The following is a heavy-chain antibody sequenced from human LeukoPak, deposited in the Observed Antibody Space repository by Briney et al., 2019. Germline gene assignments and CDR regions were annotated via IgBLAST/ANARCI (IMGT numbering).Heavy chain of an antibody. CDR3: ARDHCSSTSCYVWNPWTWFDP. CDR2: IIPIFGTA. CDR1: GYTFTSYA. V-gene: IGHV1-69*13. J-gene: IGHJ5*02. D-gene: IGHD2-2*01. Sequence: GASVKLSCKSSGYTFTSYAMNWVRQAPGQGLELMGGIIPIFGTANYAQKFQGRVTITADESTSTAYMELSSLRSENTAVYYCARDHCSSTSCYVWNPWTWFDPWGQGTLVTVSS.